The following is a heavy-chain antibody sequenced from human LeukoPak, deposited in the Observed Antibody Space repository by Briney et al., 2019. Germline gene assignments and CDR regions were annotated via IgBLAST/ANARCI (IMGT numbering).Heavy chain of an antibody. Sequence: GGSLRLSCAASGFMFSKSWRPSVPQVPGRGLVWVERFYNDGSTTNYADSVKGRFTISRDNAANTLFLQMYSLRSGDTAVYYCAREKEDLGNTGPLVAWGQGDLVTVSS. CDR1: GFMFSKSW. D-gene: IGHD2/OR15-2a*01. J-gene: IGHJ5*02. CDR3: AREKEDLGNTGPLVA. CDR2: FYNDGSTT. V-gene: IGHV3-74*01.